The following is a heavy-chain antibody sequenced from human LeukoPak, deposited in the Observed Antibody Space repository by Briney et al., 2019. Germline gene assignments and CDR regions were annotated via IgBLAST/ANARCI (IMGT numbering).Heavy chain of an antibody. CDR3: ARRCSSTSCYFRLGTNWFDP. D-gene: IGHD2-2*01. Sequence: SETLSLTCAVYGGSFSGYYWSWIRQPPGKGLEWIGEINHSGSTNYNPSLKSRVTISVDTSKNQFSLKLSSVTAADTAVYYCARRCSSTSCYFRLGTNWFDPWGQGTLVTVSS. J-gene: IGHJ5*02. CDR1: GGSFSGYY. CDR2: INHSGST. V-gene: IGHV4-34*01.